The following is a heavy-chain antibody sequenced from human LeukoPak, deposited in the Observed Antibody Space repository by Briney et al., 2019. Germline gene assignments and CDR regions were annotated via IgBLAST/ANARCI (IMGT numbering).Heavy chain of an antibody. J-gene: IGHJ1*01. CDR2: ISAYNGNT. V-gene: IGHV1-18*04. CDR3: ARDNGSGSKYFQH. Sequence: ASVKVSCKASGYTFTSYGISWVRQAPGQGLEWMGWISAYNGNTNYAQKLQGRVTITRDTSASTAYMELSSLRSEDTAVYYCARDNGSGSKYFQHWGQGTLVTVSS. CDR1: GYTFTSYG. D-gene: IGHD3-10*01.